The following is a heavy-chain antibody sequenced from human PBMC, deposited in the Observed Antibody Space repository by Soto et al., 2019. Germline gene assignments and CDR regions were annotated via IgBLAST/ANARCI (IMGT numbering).Heavy chain of an antibody. Sequence: PSETLSLTCTVSGGFLSSGGYYWSWIRQQPGKGLEWFGYTYYSGSTYYNPSLKSRVTISVDTSKNQFSLKLSSVTAADTAVYYCARGRRRAAAGKDYYYYYYMDVWGKGTTVTVSS. CDR3: ARGRRRAAAGKDYYYYYYMDV. J-gene: IGHJ6*03. CDR1: GGFLSSGGYY. D-gene: IGHD6-13*01. V-gene: IGHV4-31*03. CDR2: TYYSGST.